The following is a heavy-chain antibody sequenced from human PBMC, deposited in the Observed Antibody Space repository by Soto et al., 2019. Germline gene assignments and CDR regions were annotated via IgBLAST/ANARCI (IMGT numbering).Heavy chain of an antibody. Sequence: EVQLLESGGGLVQPGGSLRLSCAASGFTFSNYAMTWVRKAPGKGLEWVSGLSGSAGSTYYADSVKGRFTISRDNSKNTLYLQMNSLRAEDTAVYYCAKDQSAGGGHYFDSWGQGTLVTVSS. CDR1: GFTFSNYA. V-gene: IGHV3-23*01. J-gene: IGHJ4*02. CDR3: AKDQSAGGGHYFDS. CDR2: LSGSAGST. D-gene: IGHD2-15*01.